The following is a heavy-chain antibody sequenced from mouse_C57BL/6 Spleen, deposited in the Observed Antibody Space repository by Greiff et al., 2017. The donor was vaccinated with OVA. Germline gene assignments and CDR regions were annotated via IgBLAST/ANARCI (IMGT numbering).Heavy chain of an antibody. V-gene: IGHV1-53*01. CDR1: GYTFTSYW. D-gene: IGHD2-10*02. Sequence: QVQLQQPGTELVKPGASVKLSCKASGYTFTSYWMHWVKQRPGQGLEWIGNINPSNGGTNYNEKFKSKATLTVDKSSSTAYMQLSSLTSEDSAVYYCARSGYGNYRAYWYFDVWGTGTTVTVSS. CDR3: ARSGYGNYRAYWYFDV. J-gene: IGHJ1*03. CDR2: INPSNGGT.